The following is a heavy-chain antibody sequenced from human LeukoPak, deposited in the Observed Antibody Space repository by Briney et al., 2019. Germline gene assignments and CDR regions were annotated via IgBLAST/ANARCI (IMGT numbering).Heavy chain of an antibody. CDR3: ASRKYYDYVWGIDY. CDR1: GFTFSSYS. D-gene: IGHD3-16*01. CDR2: ISSSSSYI. V-gene: IGHV3-21*01. Sequence: GGSLRLSCAASGFTFSSYSMNWVRQAPGKGLEWVSSISSSSSYIYYADSVKGRSTISRDNAKNSLYLQMNSLRAEDTAVYYCASRKYYDYVWGIDYWGQGTLVTVSS. J-gene: IGHJ4*02.